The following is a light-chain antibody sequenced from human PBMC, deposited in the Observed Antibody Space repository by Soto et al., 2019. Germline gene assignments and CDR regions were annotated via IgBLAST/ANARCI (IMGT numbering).Light chain of an antibody. Sequence: EIVLTQSPATLSLSPGEKATLSCRASESVSSYLAWYQQRPGQGPRLLIFDASNRQYGIPARFSGSGSGTDFTLTISSLEPEDFAVYYCNKGYNRPPTFGQGPKVDIK. CDR1: ESVSSY. J-gene: IGKJ1*01. V-gene: IGKV3-11*01. CDR3: NKGYNRPPT. CDR2: DAS.